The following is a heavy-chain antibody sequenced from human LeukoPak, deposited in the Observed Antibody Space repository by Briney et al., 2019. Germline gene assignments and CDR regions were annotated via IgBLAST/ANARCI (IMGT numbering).Heavy chain of an antibody. CDR1: GGSLSGYY. CDR2: IYYGGST. Sequence: SETLSLTCTVSGGSLSGYYWSWIRQPPGKGLEWIGYIYYGGSTKYNPSLNSRVTISVDTSKNQFSLNLSSVAAADTAVYYCARHIESGTNDAFDIWGQGTMVTASS. CDR3: ARHIESGTNDAFDI. J-gene: IGHJ3*02. D-gene: IGHD3-10*01. V-gene: IGHV4-59*08.